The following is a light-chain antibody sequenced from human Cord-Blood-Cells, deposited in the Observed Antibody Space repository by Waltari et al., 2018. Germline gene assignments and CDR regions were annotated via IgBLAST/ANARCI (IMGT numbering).Light chain of an antibody. Sequence: DIQITQSPSSLSASVGDRVPITCRASQSISSYLNWYQQKPGKAPKLLIYAASSLQSGVPSRFSGSGSGTDFTLTISSLQPEDFATYYCQQSYSTPYTFGQGTKLEIK. CDR1: QSISSY. V-gene: IGKV1-39*01. CDR3: QQSYSTPYT. J-gene: IGKJ2*01. CDR2: AAS.